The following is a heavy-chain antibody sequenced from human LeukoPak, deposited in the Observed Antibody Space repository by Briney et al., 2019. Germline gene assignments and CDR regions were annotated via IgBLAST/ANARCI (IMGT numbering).Heavy chain of an antibody. CDR1: GFTFSSYW. J-gene: IGHJ6*04. CDR2: IYSGGST. D-gene: IGHD3-10*01. Sequence: PGGSLRLSCAASGFTFSSYWMHWVRQAPGKGLVWVSVIYSGGSTYYADSVKGRFTISRDNSKNTLYPQMNSLRAEDTAVYYCARVVTMVRGVRDVWGKGTTVTVSS. V-gene: IGHV3-53*01. CDR3: ARVVTMVRGVRDV.